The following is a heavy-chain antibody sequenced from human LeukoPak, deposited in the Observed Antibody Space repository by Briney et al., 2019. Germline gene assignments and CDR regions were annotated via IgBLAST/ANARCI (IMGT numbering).Heavy chain of an antibody. J-gene: IGHJ4*02. CDR1: GFTFGDYA. CDR2: IRSTTYGGTT. V-gene: IGHV3-49*04. D-gene: IGHD7-27*01. Sequence: GGSLRLSCATSGFTFGDYALTRVRQAPGQGLEWVGFIRSTTYGGTTEYAASVKGRFTISRDDSKTIAYLHMDGLKSEETAIYYCAREGTGDLDYWGQGILVTVSS. CDR3: AREGTGDLDY.